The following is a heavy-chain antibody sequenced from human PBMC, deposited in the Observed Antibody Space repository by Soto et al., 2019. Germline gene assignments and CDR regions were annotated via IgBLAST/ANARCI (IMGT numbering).Heavy chain of an antibody. CDR2: LWYDGSNK. D-gene: IGHD5-18*01. J-gene: IGHJ4*02. CDR3: ARARGNNYALEY. V-gene: IGHV3-33*01. CDR1: GFTFSSYG. Sequence: GGSLRLSCASSGFTFSSYGMHWVRHAPGKGLEWVAGLWYDGSNKNYADSVKGRFSISRDNSKNMLYLHMDRLRARDTAGAVCARARGNNYALEYWGQGTQVTVSS.